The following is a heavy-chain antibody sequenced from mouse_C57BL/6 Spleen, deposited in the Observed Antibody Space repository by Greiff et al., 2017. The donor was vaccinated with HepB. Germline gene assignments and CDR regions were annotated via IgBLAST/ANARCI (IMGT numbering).Heavy chain of an antibody. D-gene: IGHD2-2*01. CDR1: GFTFSSYA. J-gene: IGHJ3*01. CDR2: ISDGGSYT. CDR3: ARLYGYGFAD. V-gene: IGHV5-4*03. Sequence: DVKLVESGGGLVKPGGSLKLSCAASGFTFSSYAMSWVRQTPEKRLEWVATISDGGSYTYYPDNVKGRFTISRDNAKNNLYLQMSHLKSEDTAMYYCARLYGYGFADWGQGTLVTVSA.